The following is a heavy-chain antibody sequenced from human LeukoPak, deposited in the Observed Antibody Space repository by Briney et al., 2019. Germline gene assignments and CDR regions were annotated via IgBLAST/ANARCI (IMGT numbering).Heavy chain of an antibody. CDR2: ISSSGSSI. D-gene: IGHD1-7*01. J-gene: IGHJ6*03. Sequence: GGSLRLSCAASGFTFNSYSMNWVRQAPGKGREWVSYISSSGSSIYYADSVKGRFTISRDHAENSLNLQMNSLRAEDTAVYYCARGDNWNSYYYYYMDVWGKGTTVTVFS. CDR3: ARGDNWNSYYYYYMDV. V-gene: IGHV3-48*04. CDR1: GFTFNSYS.